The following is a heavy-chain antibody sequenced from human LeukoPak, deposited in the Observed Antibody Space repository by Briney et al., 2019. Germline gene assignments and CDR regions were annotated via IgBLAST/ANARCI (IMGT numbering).Heavy chain of an antibody. J-gene: IGHJ4*02. CDR2: IYPGDSDT. CDR3: ARRHATATATCFDC. V-gene: IGHV5-51*01. D-gene: IGHD6-13*01. CDR1: GYSFTNYW. Sequence: GESLKISCKGSGYSFTNYWIAWVRQMPGKGLEWMGIIYPGDSDTKYSPSYQGQVTISADKSISTAYLQWSSLKASDTAMYFCARRHATATATCFDCWGQGTLVTVSS.